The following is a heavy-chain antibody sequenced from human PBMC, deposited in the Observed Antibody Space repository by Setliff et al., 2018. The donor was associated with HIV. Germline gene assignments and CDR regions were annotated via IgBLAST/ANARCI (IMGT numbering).Heavy chain of an antibody. Sequence: PSETLSLTCTVSGYSISSGYYWGWIRQPPGKGLEWIGSIYHSGSTYYNPSLKSRVTISVDTPKNQFSLKLSSVTAADTAVYYCARIWADYVWGSYRYKGYFDYWGQGTLVTVS. CDR3: ARIWADYVWGSYRYKGYFDY. CDR1: GYSISSGYY. CDR2: IYHSGST. V-gene: IGHV4-38-2*02. D-gene: IGHD3-16*02. J-gene: IGHJ4*02.